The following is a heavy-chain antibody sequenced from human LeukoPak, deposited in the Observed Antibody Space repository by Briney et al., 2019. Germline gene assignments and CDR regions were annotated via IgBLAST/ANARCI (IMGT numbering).Heavy chain of an antibody. V-gene: IGHV3-23*01. J-gene: IGHJ4*02. Sequence: PGGSLRLSCAASGFTFSSYAMSWVRQAPGKGLEWVSAISGSGGSTYYADSVKGRFTISRDNSKNTLYLQMNSLRAEDTAIYYCARASSVGAAGLFDYWGLGTLVTVSS. CDR3: ARASSVGAAGLFDY. D-gene: IGHD6-13*01. CDR1: GFTFSSYA. CDR2: ISGSGGST.